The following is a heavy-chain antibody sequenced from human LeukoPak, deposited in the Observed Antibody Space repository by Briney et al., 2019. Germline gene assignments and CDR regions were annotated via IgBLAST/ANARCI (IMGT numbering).Heavy chain of an antibody. J-gene: IGHJ6*03. Sequence: GGSLRLSGAASGFTFSTYNMNWVRQAPGKGLEWVSYISSSSSTMYYADSVKGRFTISRDNAKSSLYLQMNSLRAEDTAVYYCARSGGVVVPAEGPQGHYYYSYYMDVWGKGTTVTVSS. D-gene: IGHD2-2*01. CDR3: ARSGGVVVPAEGPQGHYYYSYYMDV. CDR1: GFTFSTYN. CDR2: ISSSSSTM. V-gene: IGHV3-48*01.